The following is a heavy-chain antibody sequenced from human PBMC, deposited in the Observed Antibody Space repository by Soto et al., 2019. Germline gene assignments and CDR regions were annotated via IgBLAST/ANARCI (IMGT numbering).Heavy chain of an antibody. CDR3: ARSPYGDSRKGFDY. J-gene: IGHJ4*02. Sequence: GGSLRLSCAASGFTFSSYGMHWVRQAPGKGLEWVAVIWYDGSNKYYADSVKGRFTISRDNSKNTLYLQMNSLRAEDTAVYYCARSPYGDSRKGFDYWGQGTLVTVSS. CDR2: IWYDGSNK. D-gene: IGHD4-17*01. CDR1: GFTFSSYG. V-gene: IGHV3-33*01.